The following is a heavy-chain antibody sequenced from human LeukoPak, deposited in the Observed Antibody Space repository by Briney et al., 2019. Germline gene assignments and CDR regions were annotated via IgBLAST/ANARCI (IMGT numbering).Heavy chain of an antibody. CDR1: GFTFSSYA. CDR2: ISGSGGST. J-gene: IGHJ4*02. D-gene: IGHD5-18*01. Sequence: GGSLRLSCAASGFTFSSYAMTWVRQAPGKGLEWVSFISGSGGSTSYADSVKGRFTISRDNSKNTLYLQMKSLRVEDTAVYYCAKGYGYGDDCWGQGTLVTVSS. V-gene: IGHV3-23*01. CDR3: AKGYGYGDDC.